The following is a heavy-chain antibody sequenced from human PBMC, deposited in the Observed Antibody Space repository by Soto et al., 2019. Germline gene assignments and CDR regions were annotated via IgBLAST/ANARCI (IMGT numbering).Heavy chain of an antibody. CDR3: AVYGCGVSAAAY. Sequence: PVGSLRLSCAGSGLTFRNDWLSWVRQAPGKGLEWVANINQDGSERYYVDSVRGRFTISRDNVENSLYLQLNSLRPEDTAVYYCAVYGCGVSAAAYWGQRTLVTVSS. CDR2: INQDGSER. D-gene: IGHD4-17*01. J-gene: IGHJ4*02. CDR1: GLTFRNDW. V-gene: IGHV3-7*03.